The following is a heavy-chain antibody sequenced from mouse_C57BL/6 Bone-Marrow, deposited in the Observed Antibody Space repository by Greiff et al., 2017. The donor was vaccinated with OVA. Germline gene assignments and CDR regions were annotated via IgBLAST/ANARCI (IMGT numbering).Heavy chain of an antibody. D-gene: IGHD1-1*01. V-gene: IGHV1-80*01. CDR2: IYPGDGDT. CDR1: GYAFSSYW. Sequence: QVQLQQSGAELVKPGASVKISCKASGYAFSSYWMNWVKQRPGKGLEWIGQIYPGDGDTNYNGKFKGKATLTADKSSSTAYMQLSSLTSEDSAVYFCARGPSYDGSSSDYWGQGTTLTVSS. J-gene: IGHJ2*01. CDR3: ARGPSYDGSSSDY.